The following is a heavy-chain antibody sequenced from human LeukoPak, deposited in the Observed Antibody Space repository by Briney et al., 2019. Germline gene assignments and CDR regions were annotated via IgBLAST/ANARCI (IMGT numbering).Heavy chain of an antibody. CDR3: ARGTYYYDSSGYYHPEYYFDY. CDR1: GYIFTGYY. CDR2: INPNSGGT. J-gene: IGHJ4*02. Sequence: ASVKVSCKAFGYIFTGYYMHWVRQAPGQGLEWMGWINPNSGGTNYAQKFQGRVTMTRDTSISTAYMELSRLRSDDTAVYYCARGTYYYDSSGYYHPEYYFDYWGQGTLVTVSS. V-gene: IGHV1-2*02. D-gene: IGHD3-22*01.